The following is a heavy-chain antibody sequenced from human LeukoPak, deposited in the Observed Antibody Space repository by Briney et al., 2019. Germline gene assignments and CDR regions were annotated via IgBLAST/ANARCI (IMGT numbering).Heavy chain of an antibody. CDR3: ARDGDSEGYYGMDV. D-gene: IGHD2-15*01. CDR1: GGSISSYY. CDR2: IYYSGNT. Sequence: SETLSLTCTVSGGSISSYYWSWIRQPPGKGLEWIGYIYYSGNTNYNPSLKSRVTISVDTSKNQFSLKLSSVTAADTAVYYCARDGDSEGYYGMDVWGQGTTVTVSS. J-gene: IGHJ6*02. V-gene: IGHV4-59*01.